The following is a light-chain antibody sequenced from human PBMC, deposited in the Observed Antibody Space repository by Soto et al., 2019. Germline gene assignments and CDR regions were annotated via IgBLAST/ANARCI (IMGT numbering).Light chain of an antibody. J-gene: IGKJ2*01. CDR1: QSISNIF. CDR3: QQYGSSPYT. CDR2: CAS. Sequence: EIVLTQSPGTLSLSPGERATLSCRASQSISNIFLAWYQQKPDQAPRLLMYCASHRATGIPDRFRGRGSGTDFTLIITRVDADDFAISYCQQYGSSPYTFGQWTKLEIK. V-gene: IGKV3-20*01.